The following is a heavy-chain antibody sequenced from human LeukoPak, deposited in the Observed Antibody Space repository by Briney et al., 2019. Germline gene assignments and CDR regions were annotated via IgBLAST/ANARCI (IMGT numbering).Heavy chain of an antibody. CDR2: INHSGST. CDR1: GGPFSGYY. Sequence: SETLSLTCAVYGGPFSGYYWSWIRQPPGKGLEWIGEINHSGSTNYNPSLKSRVTISVDTSKNQFSLKLSSVTAADTAVYYCARDIVVVAVAPPLNDAFDIWGQGTMVTVSS. D-gene: IGHD2-15*01. V-gene: IGHV4-34*01. J-gene: IGHJ3*02. CDR3: ARDIVVVAVAPPLNDAFDI.